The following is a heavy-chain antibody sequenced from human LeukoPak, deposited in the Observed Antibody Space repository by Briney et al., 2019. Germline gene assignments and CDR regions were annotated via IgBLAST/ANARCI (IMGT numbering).Heavy chain of an antibody. J-gene: IGHJ6*02. V-gene: IGHV1-69*04. CDR3: ARGEYCSGGSCYSGYYGMDV. CDR1: GGTFSSYA. Sequence: GSSVKVSCKASGGTFSSYAISWVRQAPGQGPEWMGRIIPILGIANYAQKFQGRVTITADKSTSTAYMELSSLRSEDTAVYYCARGEYCSGGSCYSGYYGMDVWGQGTTVTVSS. CDR2: IIPILGIA. D-gene: IGHD2-15*01.